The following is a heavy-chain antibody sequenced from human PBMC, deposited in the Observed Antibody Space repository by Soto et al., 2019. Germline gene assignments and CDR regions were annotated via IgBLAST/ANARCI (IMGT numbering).Heavy chain of an antibody. J-gene: IGHJ6*02. Sequence: QVQLVQSGAEVKKPGASVKVSCKASGYTFTNYDVNWVRQAAGQGLEWMGWMNPNSGNTDYAQKFRDRVAMTTNTSIATAYLELSSLTSEETAVYYCASQGVDVWRVGRYCGLGVWGQGTAVTVPS. CDR3: ASQGVDVWRVGRYCGLGV. D-gene: IGHD3-3*01. CDR2: MNPNSGNT. V-gene: IGHV1-8*01. CDR1: GYTFTNYD.